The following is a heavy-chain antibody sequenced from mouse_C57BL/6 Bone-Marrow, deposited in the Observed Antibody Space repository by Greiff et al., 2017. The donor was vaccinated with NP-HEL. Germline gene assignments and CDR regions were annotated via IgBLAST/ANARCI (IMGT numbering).Heavy chain of an antibody. Sequence: VMLVESGPGLVAPSQSLSITCTVSGFSLTSYAISWVRQPPGKGLEWLGVIWTGGGTNYNSALKSRLSFSKDNSKSQVFLKMNSLQTDDTARYYCARNYYGSSYGAFDYWGQGTTLTVSS. CDR3: ARNYYGSSYGAFDY. V-gene: IGHV2-9-1*01. CDR2: IWTGGGT. J-gene: IGHJ2*01. D-gene: IGHD1-1*01. CDR1: GFSLTSYA.